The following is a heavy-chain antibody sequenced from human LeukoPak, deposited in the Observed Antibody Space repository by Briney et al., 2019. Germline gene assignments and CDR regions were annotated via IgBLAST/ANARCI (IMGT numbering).Heavy chain of an antibody. Sequence: GGSLRLSCAASGFTFSSYAMSWVRQAPGKGLEWVSAISGSGGSTYYADSVKGRFTISRDNSKNTLYLQMNSLRAEDTAVYYCARDLQVVGYYYYGMDVWGQGTTVTVSS. CDR3: ARDLQVVGYYYYGMDV. J-gene: IGHJ6*02. D-gene: IGHD4-11*01. CDR1: GFTFSSYA. V-gene: IGHV3-23*01. CDR2: ISGSGGST.